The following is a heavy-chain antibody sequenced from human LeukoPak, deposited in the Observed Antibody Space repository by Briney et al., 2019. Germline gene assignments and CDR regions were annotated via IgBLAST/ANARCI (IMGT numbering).Heavy chain of an antibody. CDR3: ARERGGSYTGDDFDY. D-gene: IGHD1-26*01. Sequence: ASVKVSCKASGYTFTSYYMHWVRQAPGQGLEWMGIINPSGGSTNYAQKFQGRVTMTRDTSTSTVYMELSSLRSEDTAVYYCARERGGSYTGDDFDYWGQGTLVTVSS. J-gene: IGHJ4*02. CDR1: GYTFTSYY. V-gene: IGHV1-46*01. CDR2: INPSGGST.